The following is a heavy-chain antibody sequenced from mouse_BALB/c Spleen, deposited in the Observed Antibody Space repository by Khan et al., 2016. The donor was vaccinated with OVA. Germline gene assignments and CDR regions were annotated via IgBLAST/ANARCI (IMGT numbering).Heavy chain of an antibody. CDR2: IWTGGGT. D-gene: IGHD2-2*01. CDR1: GFSLTNYD. V-gene: IGHV2-9-2*01. Sequence: QVQLKESGPGLVAPSQSLSMTCTVSGFSLTNYDISWIRQPPGKGLEWLGVIWTGGGTNYNSAFMSRLSISKDNSKSQLFLKMNSLQTDDTAIYYCVSALYGYSWLDNWGQGTLVTVSA. CDR3: VSALYGYSWLDN. J-gene: IGHJ3*01.